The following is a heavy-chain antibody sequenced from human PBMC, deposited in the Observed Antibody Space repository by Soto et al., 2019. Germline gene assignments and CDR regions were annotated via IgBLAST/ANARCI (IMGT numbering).Heavy chain of an antibody. J-gene: IGHJ4*02. CDR2: IYYSGST. V-gene: IGHV4-39*01. CDR3: ARLMVRGIGAFDY. CDR1: GGSIISSSYY. Sequence: SETLSLTCTVSGGSIISSSYYWGWIRQPPGKGLEWIGSIYYSGSTYYNPSLKSRVTISVDTSKNQFSLKLSSVTAADTAVYYCARLMVRGIGAFDYWGQGTLVTVSS. D-gene: IGHD3-10*01.